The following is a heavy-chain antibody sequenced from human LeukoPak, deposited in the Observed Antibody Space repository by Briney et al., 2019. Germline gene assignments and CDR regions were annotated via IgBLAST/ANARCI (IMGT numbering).Heavy chain of an antibody. V-gene: IGHV4-31*03. CDR1: GGSISSGGYY. Sequence: SQTLSLTCTVSGGSISSGGYYWSWIRQHPGKGLEWIGYIYYSGSTYYNPSLKSRVTISVDTSKNQFSLKLSSVTAADTAVYYCARTRLRLGELSYLNWFDPWGQGTLVTVSS. CDR2: IYYSGST. CDR3: ARTRLRLGELSYLNWFDP. D-gene: IGHD3-16*02. J-gene: IGHJ5*02.